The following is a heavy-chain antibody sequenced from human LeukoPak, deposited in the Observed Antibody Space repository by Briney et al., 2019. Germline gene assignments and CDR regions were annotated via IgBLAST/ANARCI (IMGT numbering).Heavy chain of an antibody. J-gene: IGHJ4*02. Sequence: ASVKVSCKASGYTFTNYALNWVRQAPGQGLEWMGWVNTNTGNPTYAHDFTGPFVFSLDTSLSTAYLEISSLKAEDTAVYYCARGGYTNYAGVFDYWGPGTLVTVSS. CDR3: ARGGYTNYAGVFDY. V-gene: IGHV7-4-1*02. D-gene: IGHD4-11*01. CDR1: GYTFTNYA. CDR2: VNTNTGNP.